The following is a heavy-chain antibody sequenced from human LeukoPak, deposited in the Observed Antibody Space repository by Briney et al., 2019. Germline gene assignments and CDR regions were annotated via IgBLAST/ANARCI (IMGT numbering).Heavy chain of an antibody. V-gene: IGHV3-66*01. D-gene: IGHD3-10*01. Sequence: GGSLRLSCAASGFSVSSNHMSWVRQAPGKGLEWVSVIYSGGSTYYADSVKGRFTISRDNSKNTLYLQMNSLRAEDTAVYYCARDQVGEWFDPWGQGTLVTVSS. CDR1: GFSVSSNH. CDR3: ARDQVGEWFDP. J-gene: IGHJ5*02. CDR2: IYSGGST.